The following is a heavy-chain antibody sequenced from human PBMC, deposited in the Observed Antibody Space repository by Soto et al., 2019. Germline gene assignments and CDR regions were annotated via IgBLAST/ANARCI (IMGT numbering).Heavy chain of an antibody. CDR1: GDSVSSNSAA. CDR3: ARDQDSSSFFWFDP. V-gene: IGHV6-1*01. D-gene: IGHD6-13*01. CDR2: TYYRSKWYN. J-gene: IGHJ5*02. Sequence: PSETLSLTCAISGDSVSSNSAAWNWIRQSPSRGLEWLGRTYYRSKWYNDYAVSVKSRITINPDTSKNQFSLQLNSVTPGDTAVYYCARDQDSSSFFWFDPWGQGTLVTVSS.